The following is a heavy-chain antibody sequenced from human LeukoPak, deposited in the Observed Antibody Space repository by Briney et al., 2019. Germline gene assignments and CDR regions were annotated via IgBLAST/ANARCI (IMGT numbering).Heavy chain of an antibody. CDR2: INPNSGGT. CDR3: ARDSSADSSGYHY. D-gene: IGHD3-22*01. V-gene: IGHV1-2*02. J-gene: IGHJ4*02. CDR1: GYTFTGYY. Sequence: ASVKVSCKASGYTFTGYYMHWVRQAPGQGLEWMGWINPNSGGTNYAQKFQGRVTITRDTSISTAYMELSRLRSDDTAVYYCARDSSADSSGYHYWGQGTLVTVSS.